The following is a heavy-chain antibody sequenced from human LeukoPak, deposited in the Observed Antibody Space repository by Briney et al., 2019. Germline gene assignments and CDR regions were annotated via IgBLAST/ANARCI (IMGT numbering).Heavy chain of an antibody. CDR1: GVSFSTYY. Sequence: PSETLSLTCDVSGVSFSTYYWSWIRQSPEKGLEWIGEVNHSGYTNLNPSLKSRVTISVDTSKNQFSLKLSSVTAADTAVYYCARQLNGSDYWGQGTLVTVSS. CDR2: VNHSGYT. D-gene: IGHD2-2*01. CDR3: ARQLNGSDY. V-gene: IGHV4-34*01. J-gene: IGHJ4*02.